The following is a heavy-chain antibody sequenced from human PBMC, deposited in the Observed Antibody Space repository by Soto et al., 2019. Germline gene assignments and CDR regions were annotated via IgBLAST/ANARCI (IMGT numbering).Heavy chain of an antibody. CDR2: INPNSGGT. CDR1: GYTFTGYY. V-gene: IGHV1-2*04. D-gene: IGHD2-8*01. Sequence: ASVKVSCKASGYTFTGYYMHRVRQAPGQGLEWMGWINPNSGGTNYAQKFQGWVTMTRDTSISTAYMALRRLRSDDTAVSYCARAMGRLYAPSWFDPWGQGTLVTVS. J-gene: IGHJ5*02. CDR3: ARAMGRLYAPSWFDP.